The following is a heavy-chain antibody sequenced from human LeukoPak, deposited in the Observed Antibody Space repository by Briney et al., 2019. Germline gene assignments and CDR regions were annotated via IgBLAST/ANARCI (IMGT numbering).Heavy chain of an antibody. Sequence: ASVKVSCKASGYTFTSYYMHWVRQAPGQGLEWMGIINPSGGSTSYAQKFQGRVTMTRDTSTSTVYMELSSLRSEDTAVYYCARGGGIIAARLGWFDPWGQGTLVTVSS. CDR3: ARGGGIIAARLGWFDP. J-gene: IGHJ5*02. D-gene: IGHD6-6*01. CDR1: GYTFTSYY. V-gene: IGHV1-46*01. CDR2: INPSGGST.